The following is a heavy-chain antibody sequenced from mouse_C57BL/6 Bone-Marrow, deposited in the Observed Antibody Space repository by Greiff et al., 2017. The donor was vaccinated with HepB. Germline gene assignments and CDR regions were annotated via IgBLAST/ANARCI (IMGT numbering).Heavy chain of an antibody. V-gene: IGHV8-8*01. D-gene: IGHD1-1*01. CDR3: ARISLYYYGSTPGYFDY. Sequence: QVTLKVCGPGILQPSQTLSLTCSFSGFSLSTFGMGVGWIRQPSGKGLEWLAHIWWDDDKYYNPALKSRLTISKDTSKNQVFLKIANVDTADTATYYCARISLYYYGSTPGYFDYWGQGTTLTVSS. CDR2: IWWDDDK. J-gene: IGHJ2*01. CDR1: GFSLSTFGMG.